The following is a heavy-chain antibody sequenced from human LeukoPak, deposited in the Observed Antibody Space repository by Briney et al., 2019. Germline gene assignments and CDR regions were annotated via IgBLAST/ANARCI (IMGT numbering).Heavy chain of an antibody. CDR1: GFTFSSYS. CDR3: ATLAVAGAENAFDI. J-gene: IGHJ3*02. V-gene: IGHV3-21*01. Sequence: KAGGSLRLSCAASGFTFSSYSMNWVRQAPGKGLEWVSSISSSSSYIYYADSVKGRFTISRDNAKNSLYLQMNSLRAEDTAVYYCATLAVAGAENAFDIWGQGTMVTVSS. D-gene: IGHD6-19*01. CDR2: ISSSSSYI.